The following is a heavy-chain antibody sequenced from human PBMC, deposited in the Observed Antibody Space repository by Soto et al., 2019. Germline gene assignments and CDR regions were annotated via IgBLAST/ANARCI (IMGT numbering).Heavy chain of an antibody. CDR3: ARDGAPWLRRNAFII. CDR2: IYYSGST. J-gene: IGHJ3*02. CDR1: RGSISSYY. Sequence: SETLSLTCTVSRGSISSYYWSWIRQPPGKGLGWIGYIYYSGSTNYKPSLKSRVTISVDTSKNQFSLKLSCVTAADPAVYYCARDGAPWLRRNAFIIWCLGAMFTV. D-gene: IGHD5-12*01. V-gene: IGHV4-59*01.